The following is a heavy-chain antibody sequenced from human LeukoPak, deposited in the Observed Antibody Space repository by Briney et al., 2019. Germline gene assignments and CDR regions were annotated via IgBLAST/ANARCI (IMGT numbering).Heavy chain of an antibody. J-gene: IGHJ4*02. CDR1: GGTFSSYA. V-gene: IGHV1-69*06. D-gene: IGHD3-22*01. Sequence: SVKVSCNASGGTFSSYAISWVRQAPGQGLEWMGGIIPIFGTANYAQKFRGRVTITADKSTRTAYMELSSLRSEDTAVYYCAKDDDSSVYYYPDYWGQGSLVTVSS. CDR2: IIPIFGTA. CDR3: AKDDDSSVYYYPDY.